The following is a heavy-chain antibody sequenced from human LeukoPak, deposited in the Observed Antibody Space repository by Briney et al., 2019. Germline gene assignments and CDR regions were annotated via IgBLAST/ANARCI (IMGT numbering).Heavy chain of an antibody. CDR2: ISGHSGNT. Sequence: ASVTVSFKASAYSFISYGISWVRQAPGQGLEWMGWISGHSGNTNYAQKFQGRVTMTTDTSTSTAYMELRSLRSDDTAVYYCARDCSTSTCLVALDIWGQGTKVTVSS. D-gene: IGHD2-2*01. CDR3: ARDCSTSTCLVALDI. J-gene: IGHJ3*02. CDR1: AYSFISYG. V-gene: IGHV1-18*01.